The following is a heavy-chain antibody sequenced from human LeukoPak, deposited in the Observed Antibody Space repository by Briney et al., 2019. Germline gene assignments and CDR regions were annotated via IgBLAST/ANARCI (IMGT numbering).Heavy chain of an antibody. J-gene: IGHJ4*02. CDR2: IYYSGST. V-gene: IGHV4-59*01. Sequence: SETLSLTCTVSGGSISSYYWSWIRQPPGKGLEWIGYIYYSGSTNYNPSLKSRVTISVDTSKNQFSLKLSSVTAADTAVYYCARDPYDEYSSSTYFDYWGQGTLVTVSS. D-gene: IGHD6-13*01. CDR3: ARDPYDEYSSSTYFDY. CDR1: GGSISSYY.